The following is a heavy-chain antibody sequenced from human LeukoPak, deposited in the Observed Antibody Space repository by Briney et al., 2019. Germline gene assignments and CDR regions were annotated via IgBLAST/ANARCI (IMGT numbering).Heavy chain of an antibody. V-gene: IGHV4-34*01. J-gene: IGHJ5*02. CDR1: GGSFSGYY. CDR2: INHSGST. D-gene: IGHD5-18*01. Sequence: SETLSLTCAVYGGSFSGYYWSWIRQPPGKGLEWIGEINHSGSTNYNPSLKSRVTISVDTSKNQFSLKLSSVTAADTAVYYCARGGIQLWFLGRNWFDPWGQGTLVTVSS. CDR3: ARGGIQLWFLGRNWFDP.